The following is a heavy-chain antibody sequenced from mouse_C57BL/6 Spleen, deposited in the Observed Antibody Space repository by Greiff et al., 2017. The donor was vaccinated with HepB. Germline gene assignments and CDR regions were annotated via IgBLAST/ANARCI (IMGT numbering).Heavy chain of an antibody. Sequence: EVKLMESGGGLVKPGGSLKLSCAASGFTFSSYAMSWVRQTPEKRLEWVATISDGGSYIYYPDNVKGRFTISRDNAKNNLYLQMSHLKSEDTAMYYCARDTHYVYYAMDYWGQVTSVTVSS. CDR1: GFTFSSYA. CDR2: ISDGGSYI. J-gene: IGHJ4*01. V-gene: IGHV5-4*01. D-gene: IGHD1-1*02. CDR3: ARDTHYVYYAMDY.